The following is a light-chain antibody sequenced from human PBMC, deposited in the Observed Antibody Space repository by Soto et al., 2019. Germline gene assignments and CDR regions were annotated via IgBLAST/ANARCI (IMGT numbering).Light chain of an antibody. CDR2: GAS. CDR3: QQYDDWPPIT. Sequence: EIVLTQSPAALSVSPGATATLSCRASQSIGSNVAWYQQRPGQVPRLLIYGASTRATGVPARFSASGSGTEFTLTITGVQSEDSALYHCQQYDDWPPITFGQGTRLEIK. J-gene: IGKJ5*01. CDR1: QSIGSN. V-gene: IGKV3-15*01.